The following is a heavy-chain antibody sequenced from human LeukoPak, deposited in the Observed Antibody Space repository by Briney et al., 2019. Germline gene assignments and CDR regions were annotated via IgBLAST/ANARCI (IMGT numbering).Heavy chain of an antibody. CDR1: GYSFNNYW. Sequence: GESLQISCKGSGYSFNNYWSNWVRQVPGKGLEWMGIIYPGDSDTRYSPSFQGPVTISADKSVSTAYLQCSSLKASDTAMYYCARGYQLFDYWGQGTLVTVSS. V-gene: IGHV5-51*01. CDR2: IYPGDSDT. CDR3: ARGYQLFDY. J-gene: IGHJ4*02. D-gene: IGHD6-6*01.